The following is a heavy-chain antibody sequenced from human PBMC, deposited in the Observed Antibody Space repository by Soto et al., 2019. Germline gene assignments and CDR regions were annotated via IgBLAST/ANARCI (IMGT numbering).Heavy chain of an antibody. Sequence: SETLSLTCAVYGASFSGYYWSWIRQPPGKGLEWIGELIHSGSTNYNPSLKGRVSFSLDTSKNQFSLNLMSVTAADTAVYYCARSPLGYDYVRQTWREVGDSFDIWGRGTLVTVSS. CDR1: GASFSGYY. CDR2: LIHSGST. J-gene: IGHJ3*02. D-gene: IGHD3-16*01. V-gene: IGHV4-34*12. CDR3: ARSPLGYDYVRQTWREVGDSFDI.